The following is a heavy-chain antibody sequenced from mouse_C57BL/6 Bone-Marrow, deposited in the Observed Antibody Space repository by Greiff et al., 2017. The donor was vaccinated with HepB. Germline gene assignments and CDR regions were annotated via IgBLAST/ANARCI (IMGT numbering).Heavy chain of an antibody. CDR3: ARVGYGSSYWYFDV. Sequence: QVQLQQSGAELARPGASVKLSCKASGYTFTSYGISWVKQRTGQGLEWIGEIYPRSGNTYYNEKFKGKATLTADKSSSTAYMELRSLTSEDSAVYFCARVGYGSSYWYFDVWGTGTTVTVSS. CDR2: IYPRSGNT. J-gene: IGHJ1*03. D-gene: IGHD1-1*01. CDR1: GYTFTSYG. V-gene: IGHV1-81*01.